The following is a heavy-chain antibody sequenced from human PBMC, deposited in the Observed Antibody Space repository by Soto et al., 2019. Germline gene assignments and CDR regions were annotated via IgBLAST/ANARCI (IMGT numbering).Heavy chain of an antibody. CDR3: ARDLTDCSSPSCYNYYYYGMDV. Sequence: ASVKVSCKASGYTFTGYYMHWVRQAPGQGLEWMGWINPNSGGTNYAQKFQGWVTMTRDTSISTAYMELSRLRSDDTAVYYCARDLTDCSSPSCYNYYYYGMDVWGQGTTVTVSS. D-gene: IGHD2-2*02. V-gene: IGHV1-2*04. CDR2: INPNSGGT. J-gene: IGHJ6*02. CDR1: GYTFTGYY.